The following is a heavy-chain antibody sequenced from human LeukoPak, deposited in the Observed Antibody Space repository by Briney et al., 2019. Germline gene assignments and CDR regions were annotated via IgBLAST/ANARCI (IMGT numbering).Heavy chain of an antibody. J-gene: IGHJ4*02. D-gene: IGHD3-22*01. Sequence: ASVKVSCKASGYTFTSYGIRWVRQAPGQGLEWMGWISAYNGNTNYAQKLQGRVTMTTDTSKSTAYMELRSLRSDDTAVYYCARRITMIDNDDYWGQGTLVTVSS. CDR2: ISAYNGNT. CDR3: ARRITMIDNDDY. CDR1: GYTFTSYG. V-gene: IGHV1-18*01.